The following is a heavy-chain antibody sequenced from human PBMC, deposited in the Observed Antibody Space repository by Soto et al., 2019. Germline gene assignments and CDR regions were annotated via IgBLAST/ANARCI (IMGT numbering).Heavy chain of an antibody. D-gene: IGHD3-10*01. J-gene: IGHJ4*02. CDR2: IKEDGSER. V-gene: IGHV3-7*04. CDR1: GFTFSSYW. CDR3: ARATGADKEDY. Sequence: GSLRLSCAASGFTFSSYWMSWVRQAPGKGLEWVANIKEDGSERYYVDSVKDRFTISRDNAKNSLYLQMNSLRAEDTAVYYCARATGADKEDYWGQGTLVTVSS.